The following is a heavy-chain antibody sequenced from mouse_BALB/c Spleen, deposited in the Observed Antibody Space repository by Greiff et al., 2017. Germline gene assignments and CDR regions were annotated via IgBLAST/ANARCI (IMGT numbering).Heavy chain of an antibody. D-gene: IGHD1-1*01. CDR2: IRNKANGYTT. Sequence: EVQLVESGGGLVQLGGSLRLSCATSGFTFTDYYMSWVRQPPGKALEWLGFIRNKANGYTTEYSASVKGRFTISRDNSQSILYLQMNTLRAEDSATYYCARGGYGSSYRYFDVWGAGTTVTVSS. J-gene: IGHJ1*01. CDR1: GFTFTDYY. CDR3: ARGGYGSSYRYFDV. V-gene: IGHV7-3*02.